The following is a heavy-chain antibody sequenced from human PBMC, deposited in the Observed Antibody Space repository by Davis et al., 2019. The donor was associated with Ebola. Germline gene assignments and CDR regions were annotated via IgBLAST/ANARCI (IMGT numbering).Heavy chain of an antibody. J-gene: IGHJ6*02. CDR3: ARLPITLRYYGMDV. V-gene: IGHV5-51*01. D-gene: IGHD5-12*01. CDR1: GYSFTSYW. CDR2: IYHGDSDT. Sequence: GESLKISCKGSGYSFTSYWIGWVRQLPGKGLDWMGLIYHGDSDTRYSPSFQGQVTISADKSISTAYLQWSSLKASDTAMYYCARLPITLRYYGMDVWGQGTTVTVSS.